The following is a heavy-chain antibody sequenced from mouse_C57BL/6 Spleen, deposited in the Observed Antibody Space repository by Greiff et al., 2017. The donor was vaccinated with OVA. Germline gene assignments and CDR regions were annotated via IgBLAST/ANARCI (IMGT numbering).Heavy chain of an antibody. CDR1: GYSFTSYY. CDR3: ARELDSSGYVAY. CDR2: IYPGSGNT. J-gene: IGHJ2*01. Sequence: VQLQQSGPELVKPGASVKISCKASGYSFTSYYIHWVKQRPGQGLEWIGWIYPGSGNTKYNEKFKGKATLTADTSSSTAYMQLSSLTSEDSAVYYCARELDSSGYVAYWGQGTTLTVSA. V-gene: IGHV1-66*01. D-gene: IGHD3-2*02.